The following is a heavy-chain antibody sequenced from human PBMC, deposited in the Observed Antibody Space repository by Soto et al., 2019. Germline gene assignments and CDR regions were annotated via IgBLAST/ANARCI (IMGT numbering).Heavy chain of an antibody. Sequence: GGSLRLSCAASAFVFNSYAMHWARQTPAQGLEWVAVISTDGSNKFYADSVKGRFNISRDNSKNTLYLEMTSLREEDTAMYYCVRDFHSGSYFFDYWGQGTLVTVSS. CDR2: ISTDGSNK. CDR3: VRDFHSGSYFFDY. V-gene: IGHV3-30-3*01. CDR1: AFVFNSYA. D-gene: IGHD1-26*01. J-gene: IGHJ4*02.